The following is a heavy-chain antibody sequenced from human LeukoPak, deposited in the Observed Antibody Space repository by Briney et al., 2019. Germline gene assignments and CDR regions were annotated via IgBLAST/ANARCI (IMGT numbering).Heavy chain of an antibody. CDR3: ARYDSGGYYYI. J-gene: IGHJ4*02. V-gene: IGHV4-31*03. Sequence: PSETLSLTCTVSGGSIISGGHYWSWLRQHPEKGLEWIGYVYYSESTYYNPSLKSRVTVSVDTSKSQFSLKLISVTAADTAVYYCARYDSGGYYYIWGQGIQVTVSS. CDR2: VYYSEST. D-gene: IGHD3-22*01. CDR1: GGSIISGGHY.